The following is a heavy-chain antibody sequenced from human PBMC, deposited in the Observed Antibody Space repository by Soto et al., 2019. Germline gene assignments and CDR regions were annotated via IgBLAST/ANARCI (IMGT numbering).Heavy chain of an antibody. CDR1: GASISRGAYY. V-gene: IGHV4-31*03. J-gene: IGHJ4*02. Sequence: SETLSLTCTVSGASISRGAYYWSWIRQHPGKGLEWIGYIYYSGSTNYNPSLKSRVSISRETSKNQFSLKLNSVTAADTAVYYCARGLTTLYYFDSWGQGTLVTVSS. CDR3: ARGLTTLYYFDS. CDR2: IYYSGST. D-gene: IGHD1-1*01.